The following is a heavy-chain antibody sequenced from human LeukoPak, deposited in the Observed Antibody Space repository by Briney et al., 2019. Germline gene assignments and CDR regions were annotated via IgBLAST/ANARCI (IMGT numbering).Heavy chain of an antibody. V-gene: IGHV3-23*01. CDR3: AKDRGYSSGWYLYYFDY. J-gene: IGHJ4*02. CDR1: GFTFSAYA. CDR2: ISGSGGIT. Sequence: PGGSLRLSCAASGFTFSAYAISWVRQAPGKGLEWVSAISGSGGITYYADSVKGRFTISRGNSKNTLYLQMNSLRAEDTAVYYCAKDRGYSSGWYLYYFDYWGQGTLVTVSS. D-gene: IGHD6-19*01.